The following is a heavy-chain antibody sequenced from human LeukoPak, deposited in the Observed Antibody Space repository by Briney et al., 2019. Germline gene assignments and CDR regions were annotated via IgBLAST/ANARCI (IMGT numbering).Heavy chain of an antibody. CDR3: TRTVLDCKNGVCYDY. D-gene: IGHD2-8*01. V-gene: IGHV1-18*01. J-gene: IGHJ4*02. CDR1: GYTFTSYG. CDR2: TSAYNGNI. Sequence: ASVKVSCKASGYTFTSYGISWVRQAPGQGLEWMGWTSAYNGNINYAQKLQGRVTMTTDTSTSTAYMELRSLRSDDTAVYYCTRTVLDCKNGVCYDYWGQGTLVTVSS.